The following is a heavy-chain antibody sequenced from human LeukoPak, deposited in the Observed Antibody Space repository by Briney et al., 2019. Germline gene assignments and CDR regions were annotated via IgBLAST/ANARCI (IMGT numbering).Heavy chain of an antibody. CDR1: GFTFSSYA. D-gene: IGHD6-6*01. Sequence: PGGSLRLSCAASGFTFSSYAMSWVRQAPGKGLEWVSAISGSGGSTYYADSVKGRFTIFRDNSKNTLYLQMNSLRAEDTAVYYCAKDKYSSSSGWFDPWGQGTLVTVSS. CDR3: AKDKYSSSSGWFDP. CDR2: ISGSGGST. J-gene: IGHJ5*02. V-gene: IGHV3-23*01.